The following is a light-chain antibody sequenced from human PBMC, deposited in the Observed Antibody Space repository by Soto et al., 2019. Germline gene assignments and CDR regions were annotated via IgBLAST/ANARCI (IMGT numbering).Light chain of an antibody. CDR3: QQYGSSPPWT. J-gene: IGKJ1*01. Sequence: EIVLTQSPGTLSLSPGERATLSCRASQSVPGNYLAWYQQRPGQAPRLVIFGAFNRASGIPDRFSASESGADFTLTISRLEREDFAVYYCQQYGSSPPWTFGQGTKVEI. CDR2: GAF. V-gene: IGKV3-20*01. CDR1: QSVPGNY.